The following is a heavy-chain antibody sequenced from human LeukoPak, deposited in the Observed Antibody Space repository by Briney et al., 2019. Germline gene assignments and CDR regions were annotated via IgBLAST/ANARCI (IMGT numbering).Heavy chain of an antibody. CDR1: GFTFSSYT. J-gene: IGHJ3*02. CDR3: ARELGAFDI. Sequence: GGSVKLSCGASGFTFSSYTMNWVRQAPGKGLEWVSSISSSSSYIYYADSLKGRFTISRDNAKNSLYLQMNSLRAEDTAVYYCARELGAFDIWGQGTMVTVSS. D-gene: IGHD7-27*01. V-gene: IGHV3-21*01. CDR2: ISSSSSYI.